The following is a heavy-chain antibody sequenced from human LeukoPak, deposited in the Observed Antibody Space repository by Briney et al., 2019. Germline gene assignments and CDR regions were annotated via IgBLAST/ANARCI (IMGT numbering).Heavy chain of an antibody. V-gene: IGHV4-59*08. CDR3: ASRRPGGYDPFDY. J-gene: IGHJ4*02. Sequence: PSETLSLTCTVSGGSISSSYWTWIRQPPGKGLDWIGNIYYSGSTNYNPSLKRRVTISVDTSKNQFSLKLSSVTAADTAVYYCASRRPGGYDPFDYWGQGTLVIVSS. CDR2: IYYSGST. D-gene: IGHD5-12*01. CDR1: GGSISSSY.